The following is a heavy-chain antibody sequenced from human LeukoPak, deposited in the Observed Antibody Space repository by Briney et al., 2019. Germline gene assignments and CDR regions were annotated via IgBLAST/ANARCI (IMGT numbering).Heavy chain of an antibody. J-gene: IGHJ6*03. V-gene: IGHV1-2*02. CDR3: ARDSPGIAVAGTWWNYYYYMDV. CDR2: INPNSGGT. Sequence: ASVKVSCKTSGYTFTDNLMHWVRQAPGQGLEWMGWINPNSGGTNYAQKFQGRVTMTRDTSISTAYMELSRLRSDDTAVYYCARDSPGIAVAGTWWNYYYYMDVWGKGTTVTISS. CDR1: GYTFTDNL. D-gene: IGHD6-19*01.